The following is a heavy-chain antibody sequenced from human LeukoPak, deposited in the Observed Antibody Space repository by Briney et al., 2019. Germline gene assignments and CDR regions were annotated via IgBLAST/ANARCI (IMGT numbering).Heavy chain of an antibody. Sequence: SETLSLTCAVYGGSFSGYYWSWIRQPPGKGLEWIGEINHSGSTNYNPSLKSRVTISADTSKNQFSLKLSSVTAADTAVYYCARGGGDYWYFDLWGRGTLVTVSS. CDR2: INHSGST. CDR1: GGSFSGYY. D-gene: IGHD2-21*01. CDR3: ARGGGDYWYFDL. J-gene: IGHJ2*01. V-gene: IGHV4-34*01.